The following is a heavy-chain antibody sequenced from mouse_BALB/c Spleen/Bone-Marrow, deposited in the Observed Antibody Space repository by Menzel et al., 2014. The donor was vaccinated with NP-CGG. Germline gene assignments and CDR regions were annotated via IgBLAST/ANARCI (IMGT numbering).Heavy chain of an antibody. CDR1: GYSITSDYA. CDR2: ISYSGST. J-gene: IGHJ3*01. V-gene: IGHV3-2*02. D-gene: IGHD1-1*01. Sequence: EVQLQQSGPGLVKPSQSLSLTCTVTGYSITSDYAWNWIRQFPGNKLEWMGYISYSGSTSYNPSLKSRISITRDTSKNQFFLQLNSVTTEDTATYYCARSYYYGSSPFAYWGQGTLVTVSA. CDR3: ARSYYYGSSPFAY.